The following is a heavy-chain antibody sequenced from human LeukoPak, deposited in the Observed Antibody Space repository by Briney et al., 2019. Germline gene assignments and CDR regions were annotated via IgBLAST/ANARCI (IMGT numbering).Heavy chain of an antibody. CDR3: AKHSGYDEYLGY. J-gene: IGHJ4*02. V-gene: IGHV1-3*01. CDR1: GYTFTGYY. D-gene: IGHD5-12*01. CDR2: INAGNGNT. Sequence: GASVKVSCKASGYTFTGYYMHWVRQAPGQRLEWMGWINAGNGNTKYSQKFQDRVTITRDTSASTAYMELSSLRSEDTAVYYCAKHSGYDEYLGYWGQGTLVTVSS.